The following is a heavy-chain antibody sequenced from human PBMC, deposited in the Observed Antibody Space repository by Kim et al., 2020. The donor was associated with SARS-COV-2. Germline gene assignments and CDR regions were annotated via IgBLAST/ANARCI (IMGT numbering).Heavy chain of an antibody. V-gene: IGHV4-34*01. Sequence: SETLSLTCAVYGGSFSGYYWSWIRQPPGKGLEWIGEINHSGSTNYNPSLKSRVTISVDTSKNQFSLKLSSVTAADTAVYYCARAWHQGIVVVPAAPPYYYGMDVWGQGTTVTVSS. D-gene: IGHD2-2*01. CDR3: ARAWHQGIVVVPAAPPYYYGMDV. J-gene: IGHJ6*02. CDR2: INHSGST. CDR1: GGSFSGYY.